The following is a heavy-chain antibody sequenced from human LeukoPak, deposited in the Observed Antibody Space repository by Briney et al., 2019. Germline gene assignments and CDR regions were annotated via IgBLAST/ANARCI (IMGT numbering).Heavy chain of an antibody. V-gene: IGHV3-33*01. Sequence: PGGSLRLSCAASGFTFSSYGMHWVRQAPGKGLEWVAVMYYDGISKYYADSVKGRFTIPRDNSMNTLYLQMNSLRAEDTAVYFCARDLYCSGGSYLYFDYWGQGTLVTVSS. CDR3: ARDLYCSGGSYLYFDY. CDR2: MYYDGISK. CDR1: GFTFSSYG. J-gene: IGHJ4*02. D-gene: IGHD2-15*01.